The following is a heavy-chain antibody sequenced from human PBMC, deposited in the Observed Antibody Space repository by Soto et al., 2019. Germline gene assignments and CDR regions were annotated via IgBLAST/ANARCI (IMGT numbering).Heavy chain of an antibody. V-gene: IGHV4-39*01. CDR1: GGSISSSSYY. CDR3: ASASGDDFDY. J-gene: IGHJ4*02. Sequence: QLQLQESGPGLVKPSETLSLTCTVSGGSISSSSYYWGWIRQPPGKGLEWIGRIYYSGSTYYNPSLQRRVPISVDTSKNQFSLKLSSVTAADTAVYYCASASGDDFDYWGQGTLVTVSA. CDR2: IYYSGST. D-gene: IGHD1-26*01.